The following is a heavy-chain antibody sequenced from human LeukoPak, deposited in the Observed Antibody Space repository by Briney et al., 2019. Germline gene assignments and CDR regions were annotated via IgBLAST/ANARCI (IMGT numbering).Heavy chain of an antibody. CDR1: GFIFSDHY. J-gene: IGHJ4*02. Sequence: GSLRLSCAASGFIFSDHYIDWVRQPPGKGLEWIGNIYYSGSTYYNPSLKSRVTISVDTSKNQFSLKLSSVTAADTAVYYCARRGKSIVGATGFDYWGQGTLVTVSS. D-gene: IGHD1-26*01. CDR2: IYYSGST. CDR3: ARRGKSIVGATGFDY. V-gene: IGHV4-38-2*01.